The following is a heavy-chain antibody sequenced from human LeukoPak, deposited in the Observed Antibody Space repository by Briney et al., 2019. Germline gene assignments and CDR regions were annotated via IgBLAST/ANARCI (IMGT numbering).Heavy chain of an antibody. D-gene: IGHD4-17*01. CDR2: INPNSGGT. J-gene: IGHJ4*02. Sequence: ASVKVSCKASGYTFTGYYMHWVRQAPGQGLEWMGWINPNSGGTSYAQKFQGRVTMTRDTSISTAYMELSRLRSDDTAVYYCARPASGDYLFDYWGQGTLVTVSS. CDR1: GYTFTGYY. V-gene: IGHV1-2*02. CDR3: ARPASGDYLFDY.